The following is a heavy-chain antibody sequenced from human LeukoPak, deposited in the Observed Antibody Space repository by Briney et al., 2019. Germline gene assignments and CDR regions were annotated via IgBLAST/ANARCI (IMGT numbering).Heavy chain of an antibody. CDR1: GYSISSGYY. V-gene: IGHV4-38-2*01. J-gene: IGHJ4*02. Sequence: SETLSLTCAVSGYSISSGYYWGWIRQPPGKGLEWIGSIYHSGSTYYNPSLKSRVTISVDTSKNQFSLKLSSVTAADTAVYYCALVRGVIIVDYWGQGTLVTVSS. D-gene: IGHD3-10*01. CDR2: IYHSGST. CDR3: ALVRGVIIVDY.